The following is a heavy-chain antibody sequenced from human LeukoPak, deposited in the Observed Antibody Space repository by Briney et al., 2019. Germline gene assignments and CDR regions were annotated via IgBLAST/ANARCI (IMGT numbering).Heavy chain of an antibody. CDR1: GFTFSSYS. Sequence: GGSLRLSCAASGFTFSSYSMNWVRQAPGRGLEWVSYISSSSSTIYYADSVKGRFTISRDNAKNSLYLQMNSLRAEDTAVYYCATIPYYDFWSGSYYYMDVWGKGTTVTVSS. D-gene: IGHD3-3*01. CDR3: ATIPYYDFWSGSYYYMDV. CDR2: ISSSSSTI. V-gene: IGHV3-48*01. J-gene: IGHJ6*03.